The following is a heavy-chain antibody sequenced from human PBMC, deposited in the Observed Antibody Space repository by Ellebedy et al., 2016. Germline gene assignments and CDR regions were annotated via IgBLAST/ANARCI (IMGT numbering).Heavy chain of an antibody. CDR2: ISYDGSNK. Sequence: GESLKISXAASGFTFSSYGMHWVRQAPGKGLEWVAVISYDGSNKYYADSVKGRFTISRDNSKNTLYLQMNSLRAEDTAVYYCAKMLEVRGVTNYGMDVWGQGTTVTVSS. D-gene: IGHD3-10*01. CDR1: GFTFSSYG. CDR3: AKMLEVRGVTNYGMDV. J-gene: IGHJ6*02. V-gene: IGHV3-30*18.